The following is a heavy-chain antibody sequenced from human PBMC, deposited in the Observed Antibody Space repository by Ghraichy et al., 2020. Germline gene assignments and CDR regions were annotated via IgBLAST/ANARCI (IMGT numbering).Heavy chain of an antibody. CDR3: AREVCGSTGCYYFYGMDV. D-gene: IGHD2-2*01. Sequence: SETLSLTCSVSGGSISSGNWWSWVRQPPGKGLEWIGEIYHSGSTNYNPSLKSRVTISVDKSKNQFSLKLSSVTAADTAVYYCAREVCGSTGCYYFYGMDVWGQGTTVTVSS. J-gene: IGHJ6*02. CDR1: GGSISSGNW. V-gene: IGHV4-4*02. CDR2: IYHSGST.